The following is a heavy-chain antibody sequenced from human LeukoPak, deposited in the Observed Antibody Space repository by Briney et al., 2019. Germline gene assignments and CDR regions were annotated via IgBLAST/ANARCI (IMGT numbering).Heavy chain of an antibody. V-gene: IGHV3-11*04. Sequence: PGGSLRLSCAASGFTFSDYYMSWIRQAPGKGLEWVSYISGSGSPIYYADSVKGRFTVSRDNAKNSLYLQISSLRAEDTAVYYCARRYNYGLDYWGQGALVTVSS. J-gene: IGHJ4*02. CDR1: GFTFSDYY. D-gene: IGHD5-24*01. CDR3: ARRYNYGLDY. CDR2: ISGSGSPI.